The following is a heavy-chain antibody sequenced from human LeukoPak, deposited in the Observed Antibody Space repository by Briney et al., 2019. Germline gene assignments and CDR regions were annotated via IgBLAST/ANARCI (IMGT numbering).Heavy chain of an antibody. CDR3: ARPGYCSSTSCYQDAFDI. CDR2: IYPGDSDT. D-gene: IGHD2-2*01. J-gene: IGHJ3*02. V-gene: IGHV5-51*01. Sequence: GESLKISCKGSGYSFTSYWIGWVRQMPGKGLEWMGIIYPGDSDTRYSPSFQGQVTISADKSISTAYLQWSSLKASDTAMYYCARPGYCSSTSCYQDAFDIWAKGQWSPSLQ. CDR1: GYSFTSYW.